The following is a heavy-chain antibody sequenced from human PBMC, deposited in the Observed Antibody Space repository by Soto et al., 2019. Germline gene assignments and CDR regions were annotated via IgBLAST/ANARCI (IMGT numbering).Heavy chain of an antibody. CDR2: INPSGGSA. J-gene: IGHJ4*02. CDR3: AHKNPRHGSGSYYIGAFDY. V-gene: IGHV1-46*01. CDR1: GYTFTSYY. D-gene: IGHD3-10*01. Sequence: GASVKVSCKASGYTFTSYYMHWVRQAPGQGLEWMGIINPSGGSASYAQKFQGRVTMARDTSTSTAYMELSSLRSEDTAVYYCAHKNPRHGSGSYYIGAFDYWGQGTRVTVSS.